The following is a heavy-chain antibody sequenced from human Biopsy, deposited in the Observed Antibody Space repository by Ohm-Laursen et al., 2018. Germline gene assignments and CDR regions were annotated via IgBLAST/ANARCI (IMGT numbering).Heavy chain of an antibody. CDR3: ARGYAGLYEAFDF. D-gene: IGHD5-18*01. V-gene: IGHV4-59*07. CDR1: GGSISGYY. J-gene: IGHJ3*01. Sequence: SDTLSLTCTVSGGSISGYYWTWIRQSPGKGLEWIGYIYYHNGRSSYNPSLKSRVTMSVDTSQNQFSLNLNSVTAADTAVYYCARGYAGLYEAFDFWGQGTVVTVAS. CDR2: IYYHNGRS.